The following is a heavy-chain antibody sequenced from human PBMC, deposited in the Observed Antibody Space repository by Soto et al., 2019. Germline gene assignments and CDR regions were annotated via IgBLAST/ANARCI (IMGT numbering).Heavy chain of an antibody. CDR2: IIPIFGTV. D-gene: IGHD3-3*01. CDR3: ATGGERDYNEQSGCR. CDR1: GGTFSNYA. J-gene: IGHJ1*01. Sequence: QVQLVQSGAEVKKPGSSVKVSCKASGGTFSNYALDWVRQAPGQGLEWMGGIIPIFGTVRHAQNFQGRVTITADESTATAYMERSSLRYEDTAMYYCATGGERDYNEQSGCRWGQGTLVTVSS. V-gene: IGHV1-69*12.